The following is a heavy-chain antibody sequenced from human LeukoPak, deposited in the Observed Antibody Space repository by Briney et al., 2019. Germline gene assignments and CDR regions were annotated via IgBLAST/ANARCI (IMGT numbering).Heavy chain of an antibody. CDR2: IHASGGRA. J-gene: IGHJ4*02. V-gene: IGHV3-23*01. Sequence: PGGSLRLSCAASGFTFSSSGMSWVRQTADKGLEWVSSIHASGGRAYYADSVKSRFTVSRDNSKNTLYLQMNSLRVEDTAIYYCAKDLRNGDNYGFLDYWGQGTLVTV. CDR1: GFTFSSSG. CDR3: AKDLRNGDNYGFLDY. D-gene: IGHD4/OR15-4a*01.